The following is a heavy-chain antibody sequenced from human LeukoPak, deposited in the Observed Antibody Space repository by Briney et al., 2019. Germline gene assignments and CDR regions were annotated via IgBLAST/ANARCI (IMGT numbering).Heavy chain of an antibody. CDR3: SREQRSVVPLIYYYYGMDV. D-gene: IGHD2-21*01. CDR1: GDSVSNKSVT. J-gene: IGHJ6*04. CDR2: TYYRSKWYN. Sequence: SQTLSLTCAISGDSVSNKSVTWNWIRQSPSRGLEWLGRTYYRSKWYNDYAVSVKSRIIINPDTSKNQFSLQLNSVTPEDTGVYYCSREQRSVVPLIYYYYGMDVWGKGTMVTVSS. V-gene: IGHV6-1*01.